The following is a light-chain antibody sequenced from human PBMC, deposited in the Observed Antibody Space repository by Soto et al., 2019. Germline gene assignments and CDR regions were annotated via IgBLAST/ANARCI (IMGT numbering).Light chain of an antibody. V-gene: IGLV2-14*01. Sequence: QSALTQPASVSGSAGQSITISCSGTMRDVGAYNLVSWYQQHPGTAPKLIIYEVRNRPSGISSRFSGSRSGNTASLTISGLQADDEADYYCCSYGGSYTWVFGGGTKVTVL. CDR3: CSYGGSYTWV. J-gene: IGLJ3*02. CDR1: MRDVGAYNL. CDR2: EVR.